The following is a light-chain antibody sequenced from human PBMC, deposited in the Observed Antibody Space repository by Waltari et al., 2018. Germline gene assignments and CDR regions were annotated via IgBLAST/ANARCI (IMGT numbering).Light chain of an antibody. CDR1: QSVSSSY. CDR3: HQYDRSPRT. CDR2: GAS. V-gene: IGKV3-20*01. J-gene: IGKJ1*01. Sequence: EIVLTQSPGTLSLSPGYRATLSCRARQSVSSSYLAWYQQKPGQAPRLLIYGASSRATGIPDRFSGSGSGTDFTLTISRLEPEDFAVYYCHQYDRSPRTFGQGTKVEIK.